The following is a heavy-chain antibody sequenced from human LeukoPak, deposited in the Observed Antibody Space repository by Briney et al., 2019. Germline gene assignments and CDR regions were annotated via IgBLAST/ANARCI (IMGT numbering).Heavy chain of an antibody. D-gene: IGHD4-17*01. CDR1: GGSISSGGYY. CDR2: IYYSGST. Sequence: SQTLSLTRTVSGGSISSGGYYWSWIRQHPGKGLEWIGYIYYSGSTYYNPSLKSRVTISVDTSKNQFSLKLSSVTAADTAVYYCARASGDYYYGMDVWGKGTTVTVSS. V-gene: IGHV4-31*03. CDR3: ARASGDYYYGMDV. J-gene: IGHJ6*04.